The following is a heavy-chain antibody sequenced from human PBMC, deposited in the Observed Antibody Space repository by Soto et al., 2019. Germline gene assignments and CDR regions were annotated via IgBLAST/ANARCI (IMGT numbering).Heavy chain of an antibody. CDR1: GGTFSSYT. CDR2: IIPILGIA. J-gene: IGHJ6*03. Sequence: SVKVSCKASGGTFSSYTISWVRQAPGQGLEWMGRIIPILGIANYAQKFQGRVTITRDTSASTAYMELSSLRSEDTAVYYCARSTGAYYYYYYYMDVWGKGTTVTVSS. CDR3: ARSTGAYYYYYYYMDV. V-gene: IGHV1-69*02.